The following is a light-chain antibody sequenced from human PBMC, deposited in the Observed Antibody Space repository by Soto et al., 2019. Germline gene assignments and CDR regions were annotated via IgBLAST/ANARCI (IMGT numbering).Light chain of an antibody. CDR1: QSVSSSY. V-gene: IGKV3-20*01. J-gene: IGKJ1*01. CDR3: QQYDYLVT. CDR2: GAS. Sequence: EIVLTQSPGTLSLSPGERATLYCRASQSVSSSYLAWYQQKPGQAPRLLIYGASSRATGIPDRFSGSGSGTDFTLTISRLEPEDFAVYYCQQYDYLVTFGQGTKVDIK.